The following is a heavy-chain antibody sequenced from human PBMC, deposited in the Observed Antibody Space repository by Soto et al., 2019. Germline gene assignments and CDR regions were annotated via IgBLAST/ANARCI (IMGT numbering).Heavy chain of an antibody. J-gene: IGHJ6*02. Sequence: SETLSLTCTVSGGSISSYYWSWIRQPPGKGLEWIGYIYYSGSTNYNPSLKSRVTISVDTSKNQFSLKLSSVTAADTAVYYCARGSGWYPRYYYYGMDVWGQGTTVPVSS. V-gene: IGHV4-59*01. CDR3: ARGSGWYPRYYYYGMDV. CDR2: IYYSGST. CDR1: GGSISSYY. D-gene: IGHD6-19*01.